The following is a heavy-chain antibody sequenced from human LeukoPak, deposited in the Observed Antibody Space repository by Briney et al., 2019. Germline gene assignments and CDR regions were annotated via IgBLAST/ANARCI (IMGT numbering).Heavy chain of an antibody. D-gene: IGHD1-26*01. CDR2: ISAYSGNT. J-gene: IGHJ4*02. CDR1: GYTFTSYG. CDR3: ARVSALVGATVY. Sequence: ASVKVSCKASGYTFTSYGISLVRQAPGQGLEWMGWISAYSGNTNYAQKLQGRVTMTTDTSTSTAYMELRSLRSDDTAVYYCARVSALVGATVYWGQGTLVTVSS. V-gene: IGHV1-18*01.